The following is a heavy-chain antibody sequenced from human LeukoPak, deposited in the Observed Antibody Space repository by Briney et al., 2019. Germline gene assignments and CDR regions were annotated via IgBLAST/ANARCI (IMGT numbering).Heavy chain of an antibody. V-gene: IGHV1-2*02. CDR1: GYRFTGYY. CDR2: INPGSGDA. CDR3: ARDPGTPFDS. D-gene: IGHD2-15*01. J-gene: IGHJ4*02. Sequence: AASVKVSCKASGYRFTGYYIHWVRQAPGQGLQWMGWINPGSGDANYAQTFQGRVTMTSDTSISTAYMELSSLSSADTAVYYCARDPGTPFDSWGQGTQVTVSS.